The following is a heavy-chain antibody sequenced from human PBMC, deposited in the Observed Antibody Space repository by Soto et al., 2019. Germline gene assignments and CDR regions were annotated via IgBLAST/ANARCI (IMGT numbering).Heavy chain of an antibody. CDR3: ARQITMVRGIDF. CDR2: VYFNENT. D-gene: IGHD3-10*01. CDR1: GGSISSGGYY. J-gene: IGHJ4*02. V-gene: IGHV4-31*03. Sequence: SETLSLTCSISGGSISSGGYYWSWVRQRPGKGLEWIGYVYFNENTYYNPSLKSRVTISVGTSKSQFSLRLSSVTAADAAVYYCARQITMVRGIDFWGPGISVTVSS.